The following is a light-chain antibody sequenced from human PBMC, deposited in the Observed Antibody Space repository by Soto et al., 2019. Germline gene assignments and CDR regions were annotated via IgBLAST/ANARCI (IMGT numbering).Light chain of an antibody. CDR3: QQLKSYPLT. Sequence: DIQLTQSPSFLSASVGDRVTITCRASQGISSFLAWYQQKPGKAPKLLIYGASTLQSEVPSRFSGSGSGTEFTLTTSSLQPEDFATYYCQQLKSYPLTFGGGTKVEIK. CDR1: QGISSF. J-gene: IGKJ4*01. V-gene: IGKV1-9*01. CDR2: GAS.